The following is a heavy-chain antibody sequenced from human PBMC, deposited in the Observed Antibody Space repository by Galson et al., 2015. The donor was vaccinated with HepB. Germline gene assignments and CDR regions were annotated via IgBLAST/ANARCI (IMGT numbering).Heavy chain of an antibody. CDR1: GYTFTSYY. Sequence: SCKASGYTFTSYYMHWVRQAPGQGLEWMGIINPSGGSTSYAQKLQGRVTMTRDTSTSTVYMELSSLRSEDTAVYYCARDGTFYYYDSGSYSYYYYGMDVWGRGTTVTVSS. V-gene: IGHV1-46*04. D-gene: IGHD3-10*01. CDR3: ARDGTFYYYDSGSYSYYYYGMDV. CDR2: INPSGGST. J-gene: IGHJ6*02.